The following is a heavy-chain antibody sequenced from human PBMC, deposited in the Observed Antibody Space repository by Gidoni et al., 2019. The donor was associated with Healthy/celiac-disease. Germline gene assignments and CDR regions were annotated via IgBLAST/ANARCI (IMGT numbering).Heavy chain of an antibody. J-gene: IGHJ6*02. Sequence: WIRQPPRKGLEWIGYIYYSGSTNYNPSLKRRVTISVDTSKNQFSLKLSTVTAADTAVYYCARHGSYYYYGMDVWGQGTTVTVSS. CDR3: ARHGSYYYYGMDV. CDR2: IYYSGST. V-gene: IGHV4-59*08. D-gene: IGHD5-12*01.